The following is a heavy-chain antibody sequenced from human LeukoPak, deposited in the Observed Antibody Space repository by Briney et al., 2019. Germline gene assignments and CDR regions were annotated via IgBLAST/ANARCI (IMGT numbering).Heavy chain of an antibody. V-gene: IGHV3-23*01. CDR3: ATYPPYSSSWY. D-gene: IGHD6-13*01. Sequence: GGSLRLSCAASGFTFSSYAMSWVRQAPGKGLEWVSAISGSGGSTYYADSVKGRFTISRDNSKNRLYLQMNSLRAEDTAVYYCATYPPYSSSWYWGQGTLVTVSP. J-gene: IGHJ4*02. CDR2: ISGSGGST. CDR1: GFTFSSYA.